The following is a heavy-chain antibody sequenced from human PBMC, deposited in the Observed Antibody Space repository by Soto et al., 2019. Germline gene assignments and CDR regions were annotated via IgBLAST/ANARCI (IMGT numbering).Heavy chain of an antibody. V-gene: IGHV4-34*01. CDR3: ATRITVFGLVIPPSDP. J-gene: IGHJ5*02. D-gene: IGHD3-3*01. Sequence: SETLSLTCAVYGGSVNGYDWHWIRQRPGKGLEWIGEINRPGGPNYNPSLKSRVTMSVDTSNNHLSMRLSSVKAVDTAIYYCATRITVFGLVIPPSDPWGQATQVTVS. CDR2: INRPGGP. CDR1: GGSVNGYD.